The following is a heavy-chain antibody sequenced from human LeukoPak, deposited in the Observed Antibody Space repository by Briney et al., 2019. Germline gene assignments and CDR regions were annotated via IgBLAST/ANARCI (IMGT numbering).Heavy chain of an antibody. CDR3: ARSTYGSSGYYDATDLGY. D-gene: IGHD3-22*01. V-gene: IGHV1-69*01. Sequence: GSSVKVSCKASGGTFSSYAISWVRQAPGQGLEWMGGIIPIFGTANYAQKFQGRVTITADESTSTAYMELSSLRSEDTAVYYCARSTYGSSGYYDATDLGYWGQGTLVTVSS. CDR2: IIPIFGTA. J-gene: IGHJ4*02. CDR1: GGTFSSYA.